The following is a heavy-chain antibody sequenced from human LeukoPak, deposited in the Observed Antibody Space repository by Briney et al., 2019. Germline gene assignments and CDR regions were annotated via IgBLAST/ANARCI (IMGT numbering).Heavy chain of an antibody. CDR2: INHSGST. CDR3: ARSRITLGGVIVIVAPFDY. D-gene: IGHD3-16*02. V-gene: IGHV4-34*01. J-gene: IGHJ4*02. Sequence: PSETLSLTCAVYGGSFSGYYWSWIRQPPGKGLEWIGEINHSGSTNYNPSLKSRVTISVDTPKNQFSLKLSSVTAADTAVYYCARSRITLGGVIVIVAPFDYWGQGTLVTVSS. CDR1: GGSFSGYY.